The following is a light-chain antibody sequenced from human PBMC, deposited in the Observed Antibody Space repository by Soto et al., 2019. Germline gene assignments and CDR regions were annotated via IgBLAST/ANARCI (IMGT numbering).Light chain of an antibody. CDR2: EGS. J-gene: IGLJ2*01. CDR3: CAYGTGPAYVV. Sequence: QSALTQPASVSGSPGQSITISCTGTSSDVGIYNLVSWFQQHPGKAPKLMIYEGSKRPSGVSDRFSGFKSGNTASLTISGLQGEDEADYYCCAYGTGPAYVVFGGGTKVTVL. V-gene: IGLV2-23*01. CDR1: SSDVGIYNL.